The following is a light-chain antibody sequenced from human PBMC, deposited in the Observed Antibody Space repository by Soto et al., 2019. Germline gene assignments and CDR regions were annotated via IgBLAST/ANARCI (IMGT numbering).Light chain of an antibody. CDR2: GAS. Sequence: EIVLTQSPDTLSLSPGERATLSCRASQTVSSNYLAWCQQRPGQAPRLLIYGASTRAAGIPDRFSGSGSGTDFTLTISSLEPEDFAVYYCQQRSDWRTFGQGTKVDIK. V-gene: IGKV3D-20*02. CDR1: QTVSSNY. CDR3: QQRSDWRT. J-gene: IGKJ1*01.